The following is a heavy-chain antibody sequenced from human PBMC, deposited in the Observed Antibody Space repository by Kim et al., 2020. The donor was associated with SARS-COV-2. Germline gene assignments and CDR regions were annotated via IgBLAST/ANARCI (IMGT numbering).Heavy chain of an antibody. V-gene: IGHV4-34*01. D-gene: IGHD2-2*02. CDR1: GGSFSGHY. J-gene: IGHJ6*02. CDR2: IHQSGST. Sequence: SETLSLTCAVYGGSFSGHYWSWIRQPPGKGLEWIGEIHQSGSTNYNPSLKSRVTVSIDTYKNQFSLKLSSVTATDKGFYYCARGRAGVVPAPILGIGPHYDYFIMDVWGHVTTVTVSS. CDR3: ARGRAGVVPAPILGIGPHYDYFIMDV.